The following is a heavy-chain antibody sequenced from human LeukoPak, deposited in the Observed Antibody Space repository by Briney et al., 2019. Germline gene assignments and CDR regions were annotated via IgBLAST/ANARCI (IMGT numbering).Heavy chain of an antibody. CDR1: GFTFSSYA. J-gene: IGHJ6*02. CDR2: ISYDGSNK. Sequence: YPGGSLRLSCAASGFTFSSYAMHWVRQAPGKGLEWVAVISYDGSNKYYADSVKGRFTISRDNSKNTLYLQMNGLRAEDTAVYYCARASTGGMDVWGQGTTVTVSS. V-gene: IGHV3-30*04. CDR3: ARASTGGMDV. D-gene: IGHD1-1*01.